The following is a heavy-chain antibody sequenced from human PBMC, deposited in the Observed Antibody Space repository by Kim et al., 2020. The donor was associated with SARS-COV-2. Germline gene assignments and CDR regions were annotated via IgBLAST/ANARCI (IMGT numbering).Heavy chain of an antibody. V-gene: IGHV1-8*02. Sequence: ASVKVSCKTSGYIFINHDINWVRQATGQGLEWMGWMNPSSGQTGHARLFQGRVTMTRDSSTGTAYLELTSLRSEDTAVYYCARGHYYGSGTYFLIYYY. CDR1: GYIFINHD. D-gene: IGHD3-10*01. CDR2: MNPSSGQT. CDR3: ARGHYYGSGTYFLIYYY. J-gene: IGHJ6*03.